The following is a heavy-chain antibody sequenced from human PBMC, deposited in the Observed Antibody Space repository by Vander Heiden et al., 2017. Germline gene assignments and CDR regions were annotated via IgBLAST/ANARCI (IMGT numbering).Heavy chain of an antibody. D-gene: IGHD4-17*01. J-gene: IGHJ4*02. CDR2: ISSSSSYI. CDR1: GFTFSSYS. CDR3: ARKRSYVDY. Sequence: EVQLVESGGGLVKPGGSLRLSCAASGFTFSSYSMNWVRQAPGKVLEWVSSISSSSSYIYYADSVKGRFTISRDNAKNSLYLQMNSLRAEDTAVYYCARKRSYVDYWGQGTLVTVSS. V-gene: IGHV3-21*01.